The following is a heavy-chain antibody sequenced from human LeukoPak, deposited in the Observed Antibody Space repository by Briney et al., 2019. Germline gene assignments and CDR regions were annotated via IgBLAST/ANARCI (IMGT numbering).Heavy chain of an antibody. CDR2: IDPNSDNI. V-gene: IGHV1-2*02. Sequence: GASVKVSCKASGYTFTGCFIHYVRQAPGQGLEWMGWIDPNSDNIWYSETFKDRVTMTRDTSTNTAYMELSWLRSDDTAVYYCARSAYNYGYVYFDHWGQGTLVIVSS. CDR1: GYTFTGCF. CDR3: ARSAYNYGYVYFDH. D-gene: IGHD5-18*01. J-gene: IGHJ4*02.